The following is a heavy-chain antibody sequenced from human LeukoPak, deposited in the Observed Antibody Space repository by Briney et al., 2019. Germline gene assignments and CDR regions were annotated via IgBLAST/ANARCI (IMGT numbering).Heavy chain of an antibody. V-gene: IGHV3-11*04. D-gene: IGHD6-6*01. CDR1: GFTFNDYY. Sequence: KPGGSLRLSCAASGFTFNDYYMSWIRQAPGKGLEWVAYISSGGSTIYYADSVKGRFTISRDNAKNSLSLQMNSLRDEGTAVYYCARYSSSPNRAFDIWGQGTMVTVSS. CDR3: ARYSSSPNRAFDI. J-gene: IGHJ3*02. CDR2: ISSGGSTI.